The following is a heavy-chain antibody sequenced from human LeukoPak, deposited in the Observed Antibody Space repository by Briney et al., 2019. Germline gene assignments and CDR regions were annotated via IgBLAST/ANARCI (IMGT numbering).Heavy chain of an antibody. D-gene: IGHD6-13*01. Sequence: GGSLRLSCAASGFTFSSYSMNWVRQAPGKGLEWVSSISSSSSYIYYADSMKGRFTISRDNAKNSLYLQMNSLRAEDTAVYYCARLSTAAVDSDYWGQGTLVTVSS. CDR3: ARLSTAAVDSDY. CDR1: GFTFSSYS. CDR2: ISSSSSYI. J-gene: IGHJ4*02. V-gene: IGHV3-21*01.